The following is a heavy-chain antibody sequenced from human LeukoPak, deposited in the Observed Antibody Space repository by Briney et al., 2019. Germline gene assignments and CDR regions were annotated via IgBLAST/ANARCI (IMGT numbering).Heavy chain of an antibody. CDR1: GFTFSSYS. V-gene: IGHV3-21*01. D-gene: IGHD6-19*01. Sequence: GGSLRLSCAASGFTFSSYSMNWGRQAPGKGLEWGSSISSISSYIYYAYSVKGRFTISRDNAKNSLYLQMNSLRDEDTAVYYCARDLTVAVAMDYWGQGTLVTASS. CDR2: ISSISSYI. CDR3: ARDLTVAVAMDY. J-gene: IGHJ4*02.